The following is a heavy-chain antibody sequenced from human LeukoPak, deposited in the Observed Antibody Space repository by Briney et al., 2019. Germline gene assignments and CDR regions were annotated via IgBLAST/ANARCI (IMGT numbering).Heavy chain of an antibody. CDR1: GFTFSTYA. CDR2: ISGSGTKT. V-gene: IGHV3-23*01. Sequence: PGGSLRLSCAVSGFTFSTYAMIWVRQAPGKGLEWVSGISGSGTKTYYADSVKGRFTISRDNSKNTLYPQMNSLRAEDTAVYFCAKDYNYDSAGLSLGSWGQGTLVTVSS. CDR3: AKDYNYDSAGLSLGS. D-gene: IGHD3-22*01. J-gene: IGHJ5*01.